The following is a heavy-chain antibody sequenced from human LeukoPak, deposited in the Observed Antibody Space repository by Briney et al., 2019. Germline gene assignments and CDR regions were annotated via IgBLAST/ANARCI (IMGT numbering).Heavy chain of an antibody. Sequence: VASVKVSCKASGGTFSSYAISWVRQAPGQGLEWMGGIIPIFGTANYAQKFQGRVTITADESTSTAYMELSSLRSEDTAVYYCARCYYDSSGYYSTRDRCYFDYWGQRTLVTVSS. CDR1: GGTFSSYA. J-gene: IGHJ4*02. CDR2: IIPIFGTA. CDR3: ARCYYDSSGYYSTRDRCYFDY. D-gene: IGHD3-22*01. V-gene: IGHV1-69*01.